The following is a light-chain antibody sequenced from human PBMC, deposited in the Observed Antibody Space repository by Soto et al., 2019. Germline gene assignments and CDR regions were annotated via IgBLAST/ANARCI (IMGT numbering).Light chain of an antibody. J-gene: IGLJ2*01. V-gene: IGLV2-23*01. CDR1: SSDVGRYNL. CDR2: EGS. CDR3: SSYARNRDVV. Sequence: QSALTQPASVSGSPGQSITISCTGTSSDVGRYNLVSWYQQHPGKAPKLMIYEGSKRPSGVSNRFSGSKSGNTASLTISGLQAEDEADYYCSSYARNRDVVFGGGTKVTVL.